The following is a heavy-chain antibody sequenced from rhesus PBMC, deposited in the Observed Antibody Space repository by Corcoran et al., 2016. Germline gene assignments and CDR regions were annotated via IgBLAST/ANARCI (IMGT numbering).Heavy chain of an antibody. CDR3: ASSYGSRYGGKRYY. V-gene: IGHV4-169*02. Sequence: QLQLQESGPGLVKLSETLSVTCAVSGGSISSSYWSWIRQAPGKGLEWIVYICGSSHSPDYHPISSSRVTVSVDTARKQVSLELSSVTAADAAVYSCASSYGSRYGGKRYYWGQRVLVTGSS. CDR2: ICGSSHSP. D-gene: IGHD4-29*01. J-gene: IGHJ4*01. CDR1: GGSISSSY.